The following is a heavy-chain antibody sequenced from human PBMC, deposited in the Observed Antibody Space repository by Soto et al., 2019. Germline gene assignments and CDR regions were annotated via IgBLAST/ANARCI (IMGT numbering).Heavy chain of an antibody. CDR2: ISSSSAYI. D-gene: IGHD3-10*01. CDR3: ARTLSGSFY. J-gene: IGHJ4*02. V-gene: IGHV3-21*01. CDR1: GFTFGSFS. Sequence: PGGSLRLSCAATGFTFGSFSMSWVRQAPGKGLEWASSISSSSAYIYYADSVKGRFTISRDNTKNSLYLQMNSLRVEDTALYYCARTLSGSFYWGQGTLVTVSS.